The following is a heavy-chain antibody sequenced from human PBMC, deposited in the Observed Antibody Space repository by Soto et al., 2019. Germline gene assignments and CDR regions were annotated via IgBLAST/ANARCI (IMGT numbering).Heavy chain of an antibody. CDR3: ARGVLRELPRFDY. CDR1: GYTFTGYY. D-gene: IGHD1-26*01. CDR2: INPNSGGT. Sequence: ASVKVSCKASGYTFTGYYMHWVRQAPGQGLEWMGWINPNSGGTNYAQKFQGWVTMTRDTSISTAYMELSRLRSDDTGVYYRARGVLRELPRFDYWGQGTLVTVSS. J-gene: IGHJ4*02. V-gene: IGHV1-2*04.